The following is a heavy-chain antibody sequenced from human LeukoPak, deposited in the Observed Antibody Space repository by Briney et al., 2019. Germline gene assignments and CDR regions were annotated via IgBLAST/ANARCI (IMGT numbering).Heavy chain of an antibody. D-gene: IGHD3-22*01. CDR1: GGSISSYY. CDR2: IYYSGST. Sequence: PSETLSLTCTVSGGSISSYYWSWIRQPPGKGLEWIGYIYYSGSTNYNPSLKSRVTISVDTSKNQFSLKLSSVTAADTAVYYCATVNYYDSSGYWMGAFDIWGQGAMVTVSS. CDR3: ATVNYYDSSGYWMGAFDI. V-gene: IGHV4-59*08. J-gene: IGHJ3*02.